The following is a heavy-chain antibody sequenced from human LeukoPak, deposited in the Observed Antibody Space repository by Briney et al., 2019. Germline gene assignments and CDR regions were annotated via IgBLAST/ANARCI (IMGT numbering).Heavy chain of an antibody. Sequence: GGSLRLSCAASGFTFSSYGMHWVRQAPGKGLEWVSFIRYDGSNKYYADSVKGRFTISRDNSKNTLYLQMNSLRAEDMAVYYCAKDRSNWGYSPDAFDIWGQGTMVTVSS. D-gene: IGHD7-27*01. V-gene: IGHV3-30*02. CDR3: AKDRSNWGYSPDAFDI. J-gene: IGHJ3*02. CDR2: IRYDGSNK. CDR1: GFTFSSYG.